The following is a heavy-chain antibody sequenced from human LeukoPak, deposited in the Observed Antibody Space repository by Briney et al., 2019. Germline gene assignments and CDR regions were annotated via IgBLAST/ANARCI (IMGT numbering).Heavy chain of an antibody. CDR3: ARHWSHSVAQFGRSYWFDP. CDR1: GGSISGYY. D-gene: IGHD2-15*01. Sequence: SETLSLTCIASGGSISGYYWSWIRQPAGKGLEWIGHMDTSGHTNYNSSLMSRVTMSVDTSKNQFSVRLTSVTAADTAVYYCARHWSHSVAQFGRSYWFDPWGQGTLVTVSS. CDR2: MDTSGHT. V-gene: IGHV4-4*07. J-gene: IGHJ5*02.